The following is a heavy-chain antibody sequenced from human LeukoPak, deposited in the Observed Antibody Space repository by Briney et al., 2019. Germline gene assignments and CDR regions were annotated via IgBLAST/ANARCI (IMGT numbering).Heavy chain of an antibody. CDR1: GGSISSGDYY. CDR3: ARDMVGLINWFDP. Sequence: PSQTLSLTCTVSGGSISSGDYYWSWIRQPPGKGLEWIGYIYYSGSTYYNPSLKSRVTISVDTSKNQFSLKLSSVTAADTAVYYCARDMVGLINWFDPWGQGTLATVSS. J-gene: IGHJ5*02. D-gene: IGHD2-15*01. CDR2: IYYSGST. V-gene: IGHV4-30-4*01.